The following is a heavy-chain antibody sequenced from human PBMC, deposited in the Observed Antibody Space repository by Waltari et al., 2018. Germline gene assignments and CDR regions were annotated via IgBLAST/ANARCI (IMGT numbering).Heavy chain of an antibody. J-gene: IGHJ5*02. CDR1: GGSFSGYS. V-gene: IGHV4-34*01. D-gene: IGHD6-13*01. Sequence: VQLQQGGAGLLKPSETLSLTCAVYGGSFSGYSWTWIRQSPGKGLECIGEINHSGSTNYNPSLESRVTISVDTSKSQFSLNLRSVTAADTAVYYCARAPYSSSWTVRWFDPWGQGIPVTVSS. CDR2: INHSGST. CDR3: ARAPYSSSWTVRWFDP.